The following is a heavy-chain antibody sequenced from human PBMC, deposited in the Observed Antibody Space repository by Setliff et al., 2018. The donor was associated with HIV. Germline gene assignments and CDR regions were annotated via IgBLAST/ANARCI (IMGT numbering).Heavy chain of an antibody. CDR1: GFSLTSSGVG. CDR2: IYWDDDM. Sequence: PSQTLSLTCTFSGFSLTSSGVGVGWVRQPPGKALEWLGIIYWDDDMRYRPSLMNRPTITKDTSKNQVVLTMTNMDPVDTATYYCAHTFLDSGDYFEYFDYCGQGTLVTVSS. CDR3: AHTFLDSGDYFEYFDY. V-gene: IGHV2-5*02. D-gene: IGHD4-17*01. J-gene: IGHJ4*02.